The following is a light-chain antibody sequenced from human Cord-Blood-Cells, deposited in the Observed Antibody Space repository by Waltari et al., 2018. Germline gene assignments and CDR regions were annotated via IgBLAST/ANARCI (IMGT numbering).Light chain of an antibody. Sequence: EIVLTQSPVTLSLSPGERATLSCRASQSVSSYLAWYQQKPGQAPRLLIYDASNRATGIPARFSGSGSGTDFTLTISSLEPEDFAVYYCQQRSNWPRSITFGQGTRLEIK. V-gene: IGKV3-11*01. CDR3: QQRSNWPRSIT. CDR1: QSVSSY. CDR2: DAS. J-gene: IGKJ5*01.